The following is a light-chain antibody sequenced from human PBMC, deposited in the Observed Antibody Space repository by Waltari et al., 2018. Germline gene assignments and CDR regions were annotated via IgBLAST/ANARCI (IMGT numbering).Light chain of an antibody. Sequence: SYVLSQPPSVSVAPGKTARITCGGKDIGSKSVHWYRQKPGQAPVLVIRYDSDRPAGIPERFAGGKSGNTATLTISRVEGGDEADYYCQVWDSASDHPAVVFGGGTKVTVL. CDR3: QVWDSASDHPAVV. V-gene: IGLV3-21*04. CDR2: YDS. J-gene: IGLJ2*01. CDR1: DIGSKS.